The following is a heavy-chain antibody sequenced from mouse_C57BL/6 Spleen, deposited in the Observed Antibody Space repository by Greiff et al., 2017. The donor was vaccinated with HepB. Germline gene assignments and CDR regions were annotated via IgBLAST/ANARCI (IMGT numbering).Heavy chain of an antibody. Sequence: EVQLQQSGPVLVKPGASVKMSCKASGYTFTGYYMNWVKQSHGKSLEWIGVINPYNGGTSYNQKFKGKATLTVDKSSSTAYMERNSLTSEDSAVYYCARGQYCGSSLYAMDYWGQGTSVTVSS. CDR2: INPYNGGT. CDR1: GYTFTGYY. V-gene: IGHV1-19*01. D-gene: IGHD1-1*01. CDR3: ARGQYCGSSLYAMDY. J-gene: IGHJ4*01.